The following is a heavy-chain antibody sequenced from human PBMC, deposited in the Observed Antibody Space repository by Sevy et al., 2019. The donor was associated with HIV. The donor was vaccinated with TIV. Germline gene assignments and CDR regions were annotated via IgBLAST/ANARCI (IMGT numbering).Heavy chain of an antibody. Sequence: GGSLRLSCAASGFTFSSYAMSWVRQAPGKGLEWVSAISGSGGSTYYADSVKGRFTISRDNSKNTLYLQMNSLRAEDTAVYYCVIGSPRVVRGYYFDYWGQGTLVTVSS. V-gene: IGHV3-23*01. CDR3: VIGSPRVVRGYYFDY. CDR1: GFTFSSYA. CDR2: ISGSGGST. D-gene: IGHD3-3*01. J-gene: IGHJ4*02.